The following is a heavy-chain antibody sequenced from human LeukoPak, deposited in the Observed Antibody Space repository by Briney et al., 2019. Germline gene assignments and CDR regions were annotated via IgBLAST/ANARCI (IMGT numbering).Heavy chain of an antibody. CDR1: GYTFTGYY. J-gene: IGHJ4*02. V-gene: IGHV1-2*02. CDR3: ARDEGYCSSASCSAELDY. Sequence: VASVKVSFKASGYTFTGYYMHWVRQAPGQGLEWMGWINPNSGGTIYAEKFQGRVTMTRDTSISTAYMELSRLRSDDTAVYYCARDEGYCSSASCSAELDYWGQGTLVTVSS. D-gene: IGHD2-2*01. CDR2: INPNSGGT.